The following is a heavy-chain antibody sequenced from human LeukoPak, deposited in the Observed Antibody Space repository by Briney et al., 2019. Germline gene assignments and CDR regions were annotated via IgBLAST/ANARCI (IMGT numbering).Heavy chain of an antibody. CDR1: GFTFSSYA. D-gene: IGHD3-22*01. J-gene: IGHJ4*02. Sequence: GGSLRLSCAASGFTFSSYAMNWVRQAPGKGLEWVSGISGGGGSTYYADSVKGRFTISRDNSKNTLYLQMNSLRAEDTAVYYCARGGVTMIVPILWGQGTLVTVSS. CDR3: ARGGVTMIVPIL. V-gene: IGHV3-23*01. CDR2: ISGGGGST.